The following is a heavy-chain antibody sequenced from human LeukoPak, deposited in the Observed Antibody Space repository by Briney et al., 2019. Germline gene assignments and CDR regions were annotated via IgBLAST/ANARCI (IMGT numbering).Heavy chain of an antibody. V-gene: IGHV3-23*01. Sequence: GGSLRLSCVVSGISLSNYAMTWVRQAPGTGLEWVSYISERGGSTTYADSVKGRFTISRDTSLNTLYLQMTSLRAEDTAVYFCAKRGIVIRGILVIGYHQEAYHYDYWGQGVLVTVSS. D-gene: IGHD3-10*01. J-gene: IGHJ4*02. CDR2: ISERGGST. CDR1: GISLSNYA. CDR3: AKRGIVIRGILVIGYHQEAYHYDY.